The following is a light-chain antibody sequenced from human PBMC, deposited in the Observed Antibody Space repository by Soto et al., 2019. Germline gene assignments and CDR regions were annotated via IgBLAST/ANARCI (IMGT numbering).Light chain of an antibody. CDR2: AAS. J-gene: IGKJ1*01. CDR1: QGIRNE. Sequence: ANQMTQSPSSLSASVGDTVTITCRASQGIRNELAWYQQAPGKAPKLLIYAASSVQSGVPSRFSGSGSDTDFTLTISSLQPEDFATYYCLQDFDYPRTYGQGTKVEI. CDR3: LQDFDYPRT. V-gene: IGKV1-6*01.